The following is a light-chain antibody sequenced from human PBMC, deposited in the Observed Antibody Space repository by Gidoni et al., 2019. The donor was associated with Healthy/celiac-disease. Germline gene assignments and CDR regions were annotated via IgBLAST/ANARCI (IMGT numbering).Light chain of an antibody. J-gene: IGKJ4*01. CDR3: EQYDNSPLT. Sequence: EIVLTQSPGTLSLSPGERATLSCRASQSLTSTYLAWYQQKPGQAPRLLIYGASSRATGIPERVSGSGSGTDFTLTISRVEPEDFAVYYCEQYDNSPLTFGGGTKVEIK. CDR1: QSLTSTY. CDR2: GAS. V-gene: IGKV3-20*01.